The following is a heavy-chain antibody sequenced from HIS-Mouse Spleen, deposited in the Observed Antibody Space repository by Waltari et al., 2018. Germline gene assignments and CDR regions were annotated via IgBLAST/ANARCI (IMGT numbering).Heavy chain of an antibody. Sequence: QLQLQESGPGLVKPSETLSLTCTVSGGSISSSSYYWGWIRQPPGQGLEWVAVIWYDGSNKYYADSVKGRVTISRDNSKNTLYLQMNSLRAEDTAVYYCAKEGVVYSSDKYFQHWGQGTLVTVSS. V-gene: IGHV3-33*06. CDR1: GGSISSSSYY. D-gene: IGHD6-19*01. J-gene: IGHJ1*01. CDR3: AKEGVVYSSDKYFQH. CDR2: IWYDGSNK.